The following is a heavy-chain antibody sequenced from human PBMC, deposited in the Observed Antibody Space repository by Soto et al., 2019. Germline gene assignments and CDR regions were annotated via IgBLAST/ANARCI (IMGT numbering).Heavy chain of an antibody. V-gene: IGHV3-15*07. D-gene: IGHD3-22*01. CDR3: TTGSHDSSGYWLWY. CDR2: IKSKTDGGTT. Sequence: GGSLRLSCAASGFTFSNAWMNWVRQAPGKGLEWVGRIKSKTDGGTTDYAAPVKGRFTISRDDSKNTLYLQMNSLKTEDTAVYYCTTGSHDSSGYWLWYWGQGTLVTVSS. J-gene: IGHJ4*02. CDR1: GFTFSNAW.